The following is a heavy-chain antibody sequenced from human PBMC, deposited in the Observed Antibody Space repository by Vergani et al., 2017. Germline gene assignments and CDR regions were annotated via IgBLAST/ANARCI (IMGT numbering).Heavy chain of an antibody. V-gene: IGHV3-9*02. Sequence: EVQLEESGGGLVLPGRSLRLSCVASGFTPAGYAMHRVRPAPGKGLEWVSGISRNSNSIGYADSVKGRFTISRDNAKNSLYLQMNSLRAEDTALYYCAKDLGTSSGGGWFDPWGRGTLVTVSS. CDR2: ISRNSNSI. J-gene: IGHJ5*02. D-gene: IGHD6-6*01. CDR3: AKDLGTSSGGGWFDP. CDR1: GFTPAGYA.